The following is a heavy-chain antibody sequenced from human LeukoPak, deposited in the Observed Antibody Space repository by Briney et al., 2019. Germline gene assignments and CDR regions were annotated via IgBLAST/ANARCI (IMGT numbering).Heavy chain of an antibody. J-gene: IGHJ2*01. CDR3: AKVEVLTVTPWYFDL. V-gene: IGHV3-74*01. Sequence: GGSLRLSCAASRFTFSSYWMHWVRQAPGKGLVWVSRINSDGSSTYYADSVKGRFTISRDNSKNTLYLQMNSLRAEDTAVYYCAKVEVLTVTPWYFDLWGRGTLVTVSS. D-gene: IGHD4-17*01. CDR1: RFTFSSYW. CDR2: INSDGSST.